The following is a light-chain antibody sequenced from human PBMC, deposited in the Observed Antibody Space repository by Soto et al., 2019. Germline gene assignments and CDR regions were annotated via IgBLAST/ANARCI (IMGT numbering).Light chain of an antibody. CDR2: AAF. Sequence: DIQMTQSPSSLSASVEDSVTITCRASQSISTYLNWYQQKPGKAPNLLIYAAFSLQSGVTSRFGGSGSGTDFTLTISSLQPEDFATYYCQQTYSIPYTFGQGTTLEIK. CDR3: QQTYSIPYT. V-gene: IGKV1-39*01. J-gene: IGKJ2*01. CDR1: QSISTY.